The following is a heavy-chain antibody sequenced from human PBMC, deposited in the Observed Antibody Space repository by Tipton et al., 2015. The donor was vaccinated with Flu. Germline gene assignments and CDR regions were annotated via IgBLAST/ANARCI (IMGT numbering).Heavy chain of an antibody. CDR1: GDSISTTIYY. Sequence: LRLSCTVPGDSISTTIYYWGWVRQPPGKGLEWIGSIYYSGTTYYNPSLKSRVTISVDSSKNEFSLTLASLTAADTAVYYCARDLWNDRRAYYYYGVDVWGQGTTVTVSS. CDR2: IYYSGTT. J-gene: IGHJ6*02. D-gene: IGHD1-1*01. CDR3: ARDLWNDRRAYYYYGVDV. V-gene: IGHV4-39*07.